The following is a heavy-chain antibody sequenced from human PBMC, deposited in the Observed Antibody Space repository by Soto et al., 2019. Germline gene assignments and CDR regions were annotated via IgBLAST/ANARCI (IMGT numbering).Heavy chain of an antibody. J-gene: IGHJ4*02. D-gene: IGHD3-10*01. Sequence: QVQLQESGPGLVKPSETLSLTCTVSGGSISSYYWSWIRQPPGKGLEWIGYIYYSGSTNYNPSLKSRVTISVDTSKNQFSLKPSSVTAADTAVYYCTRLYGSCFDYRGQGTLGTVSS. V-gene: IGHV4-59*08. CDR3: TRLYGSCFDY. CDR1: GGSISSYY. CDR2: IYYSGST.